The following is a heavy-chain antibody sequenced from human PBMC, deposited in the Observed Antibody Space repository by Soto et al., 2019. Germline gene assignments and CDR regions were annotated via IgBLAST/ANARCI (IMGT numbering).Heavy chain of an antibody. CDR1: RYTFRNSW. CDR3: ARGGAFDI. J-gene: IGHJ3*02. CDR2: INFDGSST. V-gene: IGHV3-74*01. Sequence: GWSLGVSCAASRYTFRNSWMHWFRQAPGKGLVWVSRINFDGSSTTYADSVKGRFTISRDNAKNTLYLQMNSLRAEDTAVYYCARGGAFDIWGQGTMVTVSS.